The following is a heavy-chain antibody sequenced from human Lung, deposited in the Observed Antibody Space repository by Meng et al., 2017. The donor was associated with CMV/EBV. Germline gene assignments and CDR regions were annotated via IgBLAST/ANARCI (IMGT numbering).Heavy chain of an antibody. CDR3: AHRACIQLRCLDP. Sequence: FHETRPNHVNPTTHLPLTSTFSGVPLTTSGLVVGWIRQPPVKALEWLALIYSDDDNPYSPSLTSRLTITKDTSKNQVFLTMTNMNPVDTATYYCAHRACIQLRCLDPWGQGTLVTVSS. V-gene: IGHV2-5*02. D-gene: IGHD5-18*01. J-gene: IGHJ5*02. CDR2: IYSDDDN. CDR1: GVPLTTSGLV.